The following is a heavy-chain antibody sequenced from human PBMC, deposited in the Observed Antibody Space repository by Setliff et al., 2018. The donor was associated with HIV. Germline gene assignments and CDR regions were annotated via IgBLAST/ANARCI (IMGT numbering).Heavy chain of an antibody. Sequence: SETLSLTCSVSGGPISSSSYYWGWIRQPPGKGLEWIGNIYSSGNTYYNPSLKSRLTMSVDTSKNQLSLKLSSLTAADTAVYYCTRTSRAAYWGRGTLVTVSS. CDR3: TRTSRAAY. J-gene: IGHJ4*02. CDR2: IYSSGNT. CDR1: GGPISSSSYY. D-gene: IGHD6-25*01. V-gene: IGHV4-39*01.